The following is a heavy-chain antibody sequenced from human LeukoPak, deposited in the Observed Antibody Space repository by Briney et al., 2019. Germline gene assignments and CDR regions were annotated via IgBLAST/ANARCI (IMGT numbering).Heavy chain of an antibody. CDR2: IYSGGST. Sequence: GGSLRLSCAASGFTVSSNYMSWVRQAPGKGLEWVSVIYSGGSTYYADSVKGRFTISRDNSKNTLYLQMNSLRAEDTAVYYCAREKSSSCYEEGYYYMDVWGKGTTVTISS. J-gene: IGHJ6*03. CDR1: GFTVSSNY. CDR3: AREKSSSCYEEGYYYMDV. V-gene: IGHV3-53*01. D-gene: IGHD6-13*01.